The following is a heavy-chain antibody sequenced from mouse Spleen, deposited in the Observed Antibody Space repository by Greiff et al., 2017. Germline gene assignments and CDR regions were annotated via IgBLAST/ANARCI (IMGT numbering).Heavy chain of an antibody. Sequence: EVKVEESGGGLVKPGGSLKLSCAASGFTFSSYAMSWVRQTPEKRLEWVASISSGGSTYYPDSVKGRFTISRDNARNILYLQMSSLRSEDTAMYYCARGYYGYQDYWGQGTTLTVSS. CDR2: ISSGGST. V-gene: IGHV5-6-5*01. J-gene: IGHJ2*01. D-gene: IGHD1-2*01. CDR3: ARGYYGYQDY. CDR1: GFTFSSYA.